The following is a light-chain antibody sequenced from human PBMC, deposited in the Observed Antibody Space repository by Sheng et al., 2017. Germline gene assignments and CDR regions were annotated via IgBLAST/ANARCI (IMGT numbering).Light chain of an antibody. J-gene: IGLJ3*02. Sequence: SSELTQDPAVSVALGQTVRITCQGDTLRNYFANWYQQKPGQAPVLVIYRENSRPSGIPDRFSGSSSGDTASLTITGAQAEDEADYYCNSRDSSGDHLVFGGGTKAGRP. V-gene: IGLV3-19*01. CDR3: NSRDSSGDHLV. CDR1: TLRNYF. CDR2: REN.